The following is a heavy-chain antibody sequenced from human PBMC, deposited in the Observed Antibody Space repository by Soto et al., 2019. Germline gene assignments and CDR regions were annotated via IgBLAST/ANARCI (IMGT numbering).Heavy chain of an antibody. V-gene: IGHV4-31*03. CDR1: GGSISSGGYY. D-gene: IGHD3-22*01. Sequence: TLSLTCTVSGGSISSGGYYWSWIRQHPGKGLEWIGYIYYSGSTYYNPSLKSRVTISVDTSKNQFSLKLSSVTAADTAVYYCARDLRGGYYDSGGPNFDYWGQGTLVTVSS. CDR2: IYYSGST. CDR3: ARDLRGGYYDSGGPNFDY. J-gene: IGHJ4*02.